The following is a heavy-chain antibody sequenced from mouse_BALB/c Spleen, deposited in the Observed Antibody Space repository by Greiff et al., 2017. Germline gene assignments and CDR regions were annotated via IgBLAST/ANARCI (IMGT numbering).Heavy chain of an antibody. CDR1: GYSFTGYY. CDR3: AKGERFAY. J-gene: IGHJ3*01. Sequence: VQLKESGPELVKPGASVKISCKASGYSFTGYYMNWVKQSYGKSLEWIGNIVPYYGGTSYNQKFKGKATLTVNKSSSTAYMQIKSLTSEDSAVYSCAKGERFAYWGQGTLVTVSA. CDR2: IVPYYGGT. V-gene: IGHV1S135*01.